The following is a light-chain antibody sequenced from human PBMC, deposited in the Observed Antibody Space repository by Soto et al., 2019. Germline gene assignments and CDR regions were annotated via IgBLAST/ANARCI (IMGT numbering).Light chain of an antibody. CDR2: GAS. Sequence: EIVMTQSPATLSVSPGERATLSCRASQSVSSNLAWYQQKPGQAPRLLIYGASTRATGIPARFSGSGSGTEFTLTISIQPDEDSAVYYHQQNNNSPITFGQGTRLEIK. J-gene: IGKJ5*01. CDR3: QQNNNSPIT. V-gene: IGKV3-15*01. CDR1: QSVSSN.